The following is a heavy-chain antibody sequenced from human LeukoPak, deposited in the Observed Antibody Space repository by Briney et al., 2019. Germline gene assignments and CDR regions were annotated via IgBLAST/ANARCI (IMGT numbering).Heavy chain of an antibody. CDR3: ARGSYYYYYMDV. CDR2: INPNSGGT. J-gene: IGHJ6*03. V-gene: IGHV1-2*02. CDR1: GYTFTGYY. Sequence: ASVKVSCKASGYTFTGYYMHWVRQAPGQGLEWMGWINPNSGGTNYTQKFQGRVTMTRDTSISTAYMELSRLRSDDTAVYYCARGSYYYYYMDVWGKGTTVTISS.